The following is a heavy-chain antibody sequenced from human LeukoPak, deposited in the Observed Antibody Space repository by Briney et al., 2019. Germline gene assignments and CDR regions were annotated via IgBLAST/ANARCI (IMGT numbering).Heavy chain of an antibody. V-gene: IGHV1-8*01. CDR2: MDPNSGNT. Sequence: GASVKVSCKASGYTFTSYDLNWVRQAAGQGLEWMGWMDPNSGNTGYAQKFQGRVTMARNTSISTAYMELSRLRSDDTAVYYCACGFSGSYDYFDYWGQGTLVTVSS. J-gene: IGHJ4*02. D-gene: IGHD1-26*01. CDR3: ACGFSGSYDYFDY. CDR1: GYTFTSYD.